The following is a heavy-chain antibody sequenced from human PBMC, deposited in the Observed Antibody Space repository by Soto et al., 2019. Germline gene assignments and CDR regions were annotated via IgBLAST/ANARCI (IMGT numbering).Heavy chain of an antibody. CDR3: AKVQGVVVHATHQYYYGMDV. V-gene: IGHV3-30*18. CDR2: ISYDGSNK. D-gene: IGHD2-15*01. J-gene: IGHJ6*02. CDR1: GFAFSSYG. Sequence: HPGGSLRLSCAASGFAFSSYGMHWVRQAPGKGLEWVAVISYDGSNKYYADSVKGRFTISRDNSKNTLYLQMNSLRAEDTAVYYRAKVQGVVVHATHQYYYGMDVWGQGHTVTVS.